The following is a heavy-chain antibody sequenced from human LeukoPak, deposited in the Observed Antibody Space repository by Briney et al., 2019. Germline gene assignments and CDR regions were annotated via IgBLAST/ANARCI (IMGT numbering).Heavy chain of an antibody. CDR1: GFTFTSSA. CDR2: ISAYNGDT. J-gene: IGHJ3*02. CDR3: AREEGAPIAAANI. D-gene: IGHD6-13*01. V-gene: IGHV1-18*01. Sequence: SVKVSCKASGFTFTSSAVQWVRQARGQRLEWMGWISAYNGDTNYVQKFQGRVTMTTDTSTSTAYMELKSLRSDDTAVYYCAREEGAPIAAANIWGLGTKVTVSS.